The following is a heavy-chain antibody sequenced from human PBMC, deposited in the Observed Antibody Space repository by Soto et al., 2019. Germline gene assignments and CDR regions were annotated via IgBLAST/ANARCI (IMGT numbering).Heavy chain of an antibody. CDR2: ISSSSSYI. CDR3: ATGGGDYGDYFDY. V-gene: IGHV3-21*01. J-gene: IGHJ4*02. Sequence: EVQLVESGGGLVKPGGSLRLSCAASGFTFSSYSMNWVRQDPGKGLEWVSSISSSSSYIYYADSVKGRFTISRDNAKNSLYLQMNSLRAEDTAVYYCATGGGDYGDYFDYWGQGTLVTVSS. CDR1: GFTFSSYS. D-gene: IGHD4-17*01.